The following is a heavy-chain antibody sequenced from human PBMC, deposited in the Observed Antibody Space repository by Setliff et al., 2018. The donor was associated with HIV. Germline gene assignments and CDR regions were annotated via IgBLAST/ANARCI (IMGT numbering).Heavy chain of an antibody. CDR1: GFTVSSNY. CDR2: IYSGGST. J-gene: IGHJ3*02. D-gene: IGHD6-19*01. CDR3: AREERVADRPDLDAFDN. V-gene: IGHV3-66*02. Sequence: GFTVSSNYMSWVRQAPGKGLEWVSVIYSGGSTYYADSVKGRFTISRDNSKNTLYLQVNSLRAEDTAVYYCAREERVADRPDLDAFDNWGQGTMVTVSS.